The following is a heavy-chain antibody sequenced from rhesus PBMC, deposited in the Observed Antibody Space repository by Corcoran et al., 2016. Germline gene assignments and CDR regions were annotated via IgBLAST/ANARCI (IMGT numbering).Heavy chain of an antibody. CDR3: ARDLMVSFDY. D-gene: IGHD2-27*01. CDR1: GGSIGDAYY. CDR2: IYGSGGGT. Sequence: QVQLQESGPGLVKPSETLSLTCAVSGGSIGDAYYWSWIRPPPGKGLEWIGYIYGSGGGTNYNPSLKNRVTISIDTSKNQFSLKLSSVTAADTAVYYCARDLMVSFDYWGQGVLVTVSS. J-gene: IGHJ4*01. V-gene: IGHV4-106*01.